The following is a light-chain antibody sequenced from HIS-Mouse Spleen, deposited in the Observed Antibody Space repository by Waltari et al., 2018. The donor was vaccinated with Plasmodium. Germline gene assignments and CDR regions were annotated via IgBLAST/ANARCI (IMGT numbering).Light chain of an antibody. CDR1: SSDVGSYNR. J-gene: IGLJ2*01. V-gene: IGLV2-18*02. Sequence: QSALTQPPSVSGSPGQSVTISCTGTSSDVGSYNRVPWYQQPPGTAPKLTIYEVSNRPSGVPDRFSGSKSGNTASLTISGLQAEDEADYYCSSYTSSSTYVVFGGGTKLTVL. CDR2: EVS. CDR3: SSYTSSSTYVV.